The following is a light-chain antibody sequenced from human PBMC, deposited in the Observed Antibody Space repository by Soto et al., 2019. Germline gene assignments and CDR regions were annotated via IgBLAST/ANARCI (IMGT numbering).Light chain of an antibody. CDR1: QSISTW. J-gene: IGKJ2*01. V-gene: IGKV1-5*03. CDR3: QQYSGLYT. CDR2: EAS. Sequence: DIKMTQSPSTLSASVGDRVTITCRASQSISTWLAWYQQKPGKAPKLLIYEASGLESGVPSRFSGSGSGTEFPLTISSLQPDDFATYYCQQYSGLYTFGQGTKLEIK.